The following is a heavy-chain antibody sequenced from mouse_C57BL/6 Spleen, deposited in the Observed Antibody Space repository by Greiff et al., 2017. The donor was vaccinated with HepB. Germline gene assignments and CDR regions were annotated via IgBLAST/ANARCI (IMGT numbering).Heavy chain of an antibody. J-gene: IGHJ4*01. CDR3: TRGRITTVVGQAMDD. CDR1: GFTFSSYA. Sequence: DVQLVESGEGLVKPGGSLKLSCAASGFTFSSYAMSWVRQTPEKRLEWVAYISSGGDYIYYADTVKGRFTISRDNARNTLYLQMSSLKSEDTAMYYCTRGRITTVVGQAMDDWGQGTSVTVSS. V-gene: IGHV5-9-1*02. CDR2: ISSGGDYI. D-gene: IGHD1-1*01.